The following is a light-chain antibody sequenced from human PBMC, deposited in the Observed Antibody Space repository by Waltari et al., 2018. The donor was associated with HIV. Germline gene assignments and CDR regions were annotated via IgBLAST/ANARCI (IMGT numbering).Light chain of an antibody. CDR2: EVK. Sequence: HSALPQPPSVSASPGQPVTLSCTGTSSDLGPYNLVSWYLQPPGTAPRIIIYEVKNRPSGVPYRFSGSKSGNTASLTISGLQAEDEADYYCSSYRTNNTIVFGTGTKVTVL. CDR1: SSDLGPYNL. CDR3: SSYRTNNTIV. V-gene: IGLV2-18*02. J-gene: IGLJ1*01.